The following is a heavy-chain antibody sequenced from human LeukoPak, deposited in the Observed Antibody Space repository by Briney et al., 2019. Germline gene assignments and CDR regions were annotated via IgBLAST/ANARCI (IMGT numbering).Heavy chain of an antibody. V-gene: IGHV4-59*08. J-gene: IGHJ3*02. CDR3: VGMALPGAFDI. Sequence: MASETLSLTCTVSGGSISSYYWSWIRQPPGKGLEWIGYIYYSGSTNYNPSLKSRVTISVDTSKNQFSLKLSSVTVADTAVYYCVGMALPGAFDIWGQGTMVTVSS. CDR1: GGSISSYY. D-gene: IGHD5-24*01. CDR2: IYYSGST.